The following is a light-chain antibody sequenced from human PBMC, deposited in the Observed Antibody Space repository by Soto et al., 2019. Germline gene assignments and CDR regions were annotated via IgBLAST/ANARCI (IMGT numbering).Light chain of an antibody. Sequence: EIVLTLSPATLSLSPGERATLSCRASQSVSSYLAWYQQKPGQAPRLLIYDASNRATGIPARFSGSGSGTDFTLTISSLEPEDFAVYYCQQRSNWPVTFGPGTNVDIK. V-gene: IGKV3-11*01. J-gene: IGKJ3*01. CDR1: QSVSSY. CDR2: DAS. CDR3: QQRSNWPVT.